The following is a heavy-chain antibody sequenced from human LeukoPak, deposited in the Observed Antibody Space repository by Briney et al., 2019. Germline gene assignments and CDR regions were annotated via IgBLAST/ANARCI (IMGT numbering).Heavy chain of an antibody. J-gene: IGHJ5*01. D-gene: IGHD3-10*01. CDR2: LRTSGSGI. CDR1: GFTLSNYG. Sequence: GGSLRLSCAASGFTLSNYGTSWVRQAPGKGLEWGSSLRTSGSGIYSADSVKGRFTISRDNSKNTWYVQMNSLRAEDTAVYYCAKLSRRNIMVRGNWFDSWGQGTLVTVSS. V-gene: IGHV3-23*01. CDR3: AKLSRRNIMVRGNWFDS.